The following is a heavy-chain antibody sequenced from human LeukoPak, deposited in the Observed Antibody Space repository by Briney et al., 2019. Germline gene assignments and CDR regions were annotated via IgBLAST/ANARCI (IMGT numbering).Heavy chain of an antibody. J-gene: IGHJ4*02. V-gene: IGHV4-31*03. CDR3: ARAGDSWYFDY. Sequence: SETLSLTCTVSGGSISSGSYYWSWIRQHPGKGLEWIGYIYYSGSTYYNPSLKSRVTISVDTSKNQFSLKLSSVTAADMAVYYCARAGDSWYFDYWGQGTLVTVSS. D-gene: IGHD3-10*01. CDR1: GGSISSGSYY. CDR2: IYYSGST.